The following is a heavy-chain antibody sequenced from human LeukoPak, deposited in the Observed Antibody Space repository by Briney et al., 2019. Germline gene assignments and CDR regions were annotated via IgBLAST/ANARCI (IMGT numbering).Heavy chain of an antibody. CDR2: IIPIFGTA. Sequence: SVKVSCKASGGTFSRYAISWVRQAPGQGLEWMGGIIPIFGTANYAQKFQGRVTITADESTSTAYMELSSLRSEDTAVYYCARSITIFGVAGPFDPWGQGTLVTVSS. CDR1: GGTFSRYA. D-gene: IGHD3-3*01. V-gene: IGHV1-69*01. J-gene: IGHJ5*02. CDR3: ARSITIFGVAGPFDP.